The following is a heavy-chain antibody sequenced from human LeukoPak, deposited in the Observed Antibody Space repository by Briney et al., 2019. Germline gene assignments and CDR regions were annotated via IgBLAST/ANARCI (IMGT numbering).Heavy chain of an antibody. J-gene: IGHJ4*02. CDR2: ISYDGSNK. CDR3: ARPRFSSFDY. V-gene: IGHV3-30-3*01. D-gene: IGHD3-3*02. Sequence: PGGSLRLSCAASGFTFSSYAMHWVRQDPGKGLEWVAVISYDGSNKYYADSVKGRFNISRDNSKNTLYLQMNSLRTEDTAVYYCARPRFSSFDYWGQGTLVTVSS. CDR1: GFTFSSYA.